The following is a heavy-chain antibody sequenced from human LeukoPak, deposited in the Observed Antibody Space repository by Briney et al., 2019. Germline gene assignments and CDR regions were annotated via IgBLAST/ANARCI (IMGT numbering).Heavy chain of an antibody. D-gene: IGHD3-22*01. Sequence: ASVKVSCKASGYTFTSYYMHWVRQAPGQGLEWMGIINPSGGSTSYAQKFQGSVTMTRDTSTSPVYMELSSLRSEDTAVYYWAGDSSGYCFKSSWYFDLWGRGTLVTVSS. V-gene: IGHV1-46*01. CDR3: AGDSSGYCFKSSWYFDL. J-gene: IGHJ2*01. CDR2: INPSGGST. CDR1: GYTFTSYY.